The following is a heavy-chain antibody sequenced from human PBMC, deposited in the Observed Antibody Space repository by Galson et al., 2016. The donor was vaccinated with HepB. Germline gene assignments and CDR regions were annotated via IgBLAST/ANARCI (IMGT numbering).Heavy chain of an antibody. D-gene: IGHD5/OR15-5a*01. Sequence: PSLVKPTQTLTLPCTFSGFSLSSTSGVAVGWIRRPPGKALEWLALIYWDDDKRYRASLKSRLTISKDTSKNQVVLTMTNVDPVDTASYYCAHSLSTIGGFDPWGQGTLVTVSS. CDR1: GFSLSSTSGVA. J-gene: IGHJ5*02. CDR3: AHSLSTIGGFDP. CDR2: IYWDDDK. V-gene: IGHV2-5*02.